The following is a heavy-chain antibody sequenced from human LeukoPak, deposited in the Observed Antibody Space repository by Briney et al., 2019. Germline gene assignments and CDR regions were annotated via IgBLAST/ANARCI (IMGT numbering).Heavy chain of an antibody. CDR1: GGSISSGGYS. CDR2: IYHSGST. D-gene: IGHD6-13*01. V-gene: IGHV4-30-2*01. Sequence: KPSETLSLTCAVSGGSISSGGYSWSWIRQPPGKGLEWIGYIYHSGSTYYNPSLKSRVTISVDRSKNQFSLKLSSVTAADTAVYYCARGSAAAGTDYYMDVWGKGTTVTVSS. CDR3: ARGSAAAGTDYYMDV. J-gene: IGHJ6*03.